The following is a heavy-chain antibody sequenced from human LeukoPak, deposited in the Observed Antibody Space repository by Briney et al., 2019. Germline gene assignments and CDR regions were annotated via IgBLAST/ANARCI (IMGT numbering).Heavy chain of an antibody. CDR2: IYYSGST. CDR1: GGSISSSSYY. V-gene: IGHV4-39*07. CDR3: ARIRKTGLIDY. D-gene: IGHD1-14*01. Sequence: SETLSLTCTVSGGSISSSSYYWGWIRQPPGKGLEWIGSIYYSGSTYYNPSLKSRVTISVDTSKNQFSLKLSSVTAADTAVYYCARIRKTGLIDYWGQGTLVTVSS. J-gene: IGHJ4*02.